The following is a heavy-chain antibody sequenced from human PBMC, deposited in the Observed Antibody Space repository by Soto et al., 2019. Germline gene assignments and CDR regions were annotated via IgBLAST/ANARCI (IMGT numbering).Heavy chain of an antibody. CDR2: MYSSENT. D-gene: IGHD2-2*03. J-gene: IGHJ6*02. Sequence: PSETLSLTCSVSGGFDSSSSYSWGWFRQSPGKGLEWIGTMYSSENTYYNPSLLSRVTISVDTSKNEFSLRLSSVTAADTAVYYCARLNGYCISTNCHGYYGMDVWGQGTTVTVS. CDR3: ARLNGYCISTNCHGYYGMDV. V-gene: IGHV4-39*01. CDR1: GGFDSSSSYS.